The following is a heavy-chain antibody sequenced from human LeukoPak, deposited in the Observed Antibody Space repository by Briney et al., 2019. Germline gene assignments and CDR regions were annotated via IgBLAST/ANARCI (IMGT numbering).Heavy chain of an antibody. Sequence: GGSLRLSCAAPGFTVSSNYMSWVRQAPGKGLEWVSVIYSGGSTYYADSVKGRFTISRDNSKNTLYLQMNSLRAEDTAVYYCARDLIARGYLRDDAFDIWGQGTMVTVSS. V-gene: IGHV3-66*01. J-gene: IGHJ3*02. D-gene: IGHD3-22*01. CDR2: IYSGGST. CDR1: GFTVSSNY. CDR3: ARDLIARGYLRDDAFDI.